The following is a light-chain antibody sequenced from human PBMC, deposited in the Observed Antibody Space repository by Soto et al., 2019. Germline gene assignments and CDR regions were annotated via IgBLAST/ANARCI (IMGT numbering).Light chain of an antibody. CDR2: KAS. V-gene: IGKV1-5*03. Sequence: DIQLTQSPPTLAASLVDRVTSTCXSSQTISTWMAWYQQKPGKAPKLLIYKASTLKSGVPSRFRGSGYGTDFALTITSLQPEDFATYYCQQSYNSPPITFGQGTRLQIK. CDR1: QTISTW. CDR3: QQSYNSPPIT. J-gene: IGKJ5*01.